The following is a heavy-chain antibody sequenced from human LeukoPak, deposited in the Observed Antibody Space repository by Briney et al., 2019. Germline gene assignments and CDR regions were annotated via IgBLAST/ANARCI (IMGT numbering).Heavy chain of an antibody. Sequence: PSETLSLTCTVSGGSISSYYWSWIRQPPGKGLEWIGYIYYSGGTNYNPSLKSRVTISVDTSKNQFSLKLSSVTAADTAVYYCARDERGDFDYWGQGTLVTVSS. CDR3: ARDERGDFDY. V-gene: IGHV4-59*01. J-gene: IGHJ4*02. CDR1: GGSISSYY. CDR2: IYYSGGT.